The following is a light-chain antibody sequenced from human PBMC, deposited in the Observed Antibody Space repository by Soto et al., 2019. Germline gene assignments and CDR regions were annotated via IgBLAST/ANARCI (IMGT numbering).Light chain of an antibody. Sequence: QSVLTQPASVSGSPGQSITISCTGTSSDVGGYNYVSWYQQHPGKAPKLMIYEVSNRPSGVSNRSSGSKSGNTASLTISGLQAEDEADYYCSSYTSSSTLGFGTGTKVTVL. CDR2: EVS. CDR1: SSDVGGYNY. CDR3: SSYTSSSTLG. V-gene: IGLV2-14*01. J-gene: IGLJ1*01.